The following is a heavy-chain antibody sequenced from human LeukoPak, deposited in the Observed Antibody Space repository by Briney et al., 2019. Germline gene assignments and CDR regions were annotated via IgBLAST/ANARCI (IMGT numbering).Heavy chain of an antibody. J-gene: IGHJ3*02. Sequence: PGGSLRLSCAASGFTFSSYAMSWVRQAPGKGLEWVSGITGSGGSTYYADSVKGRFTISRDNSKNTLYLQMKSLRAEDTAVYYCAKDYYGSGSDSFDIWGQGTMVTVSP. CDR1: GFTFSSYA. V-gene: IGHV3-23*01. D-gene: IGHD3-10*01. CDR2: ITGSGGST. CDR3: AKDYYGSGSDSFDI.